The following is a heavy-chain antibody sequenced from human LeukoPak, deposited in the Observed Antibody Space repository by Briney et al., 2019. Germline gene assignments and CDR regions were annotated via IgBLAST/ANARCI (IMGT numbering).Heavy chain of an antibody. J-gene: IGHJ4*02. CDR1: GYTFTSYG. Sequence: ASVKVSCKASGYTFTSYGISWVRQAPGQGLEWMGWMNPNSGNTGYAQKFQGRVTMTRNTSISTAYMELSSLRSEDTAVYYCARVRANDFWSGYYSASDYWGQGTLVTVSS. CDR2: MNPNSGNT. CDR3: ARVRANDFWSGYYSASDY. V-gene: IGHV1-8*02. D-gene: IGHD3-3*01.